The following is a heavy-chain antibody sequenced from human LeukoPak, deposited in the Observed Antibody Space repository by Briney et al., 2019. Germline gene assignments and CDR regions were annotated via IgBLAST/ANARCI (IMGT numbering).Heavy chain of an antibody. CDR3: ARRVAGKGGFDY. CDR2: IYTSGST. Sequence: SETLSLTCTVSGGSISSGSYYWSWIRRPAGKGLEWIGRIYTSGSTNYNPSLKSRVTISVDASKNQFSLKLSSVTAADTAVYYCARRVAGKGGFDYWGQGTLVTVSS. V-gene: IGHV4-61*02. J-gene: IGHJ4*02. CDR1: GGSISSGSYY. D-gene: IGHD6-19*01.